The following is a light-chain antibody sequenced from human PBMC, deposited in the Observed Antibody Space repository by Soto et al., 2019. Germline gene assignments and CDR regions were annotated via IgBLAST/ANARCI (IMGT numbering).Light chain of an antibody. Sequence: QSALTQPASVSGSPGQSITISCTGTSSDVGSYNLVSWYQQHPGKAPKLMIYEVSKRPSGVSNRFSGSKSGNTASLTISGLQAEDEADYYCCSYAGSSTVVFGGGTMLTVL. CDR3: CSYAGSSTVV. CDR1: SSDVGSYNL. J-gene: IGLJ2*01. CDR2: EVS. V-gene: IGLV2-23*02.